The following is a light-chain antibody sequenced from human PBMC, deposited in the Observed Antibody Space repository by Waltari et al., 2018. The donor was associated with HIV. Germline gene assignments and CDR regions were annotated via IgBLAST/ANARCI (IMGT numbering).Light chain of an antibody. CDR1: SSNIGHNY. Sequence: QSVLTQPPSVSAAPGQKVTISCSGSSSNIGHNYVSWYQQLPGTAPKLLIYDNNKRPSGIPDRCSASKSGTSATLGITGLQTGDEADYYCGTWDSRLSARVFGGGTKLTVL. J-gene: IGLJ3*02. CDR2: DNN. CDR3: GTWDSRLSARV. V-gene: IGLV1-51*01.